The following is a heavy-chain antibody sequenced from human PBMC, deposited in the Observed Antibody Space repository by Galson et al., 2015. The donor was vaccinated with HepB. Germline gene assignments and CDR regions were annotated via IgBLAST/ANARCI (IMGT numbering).Heavy chain of an antibody. CDR2: ISSSSSTI. CDR3: ARGSRRGTQWLVPGGGDY. J-gene: IGHJ4*02. D-gene: IGHD6-19*01. V-gene: IGHV3-48*01. CDR1: GFTFSSYS. Sequence: SLRLSCAASGFTFSSYSMNWVRQAPGKGLEWVSYISSSSSTIYYADSVKGRFTISRDNAKNSLYLQMNSLRAEDTAVYYCARGSRRGTQWLVPGGGDYWGQGTLVTVSS.